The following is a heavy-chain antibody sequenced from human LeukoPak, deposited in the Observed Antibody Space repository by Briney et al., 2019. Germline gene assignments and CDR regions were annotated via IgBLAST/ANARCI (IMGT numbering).Heavy chain of an antibody. V-gene: IGHV3-30-3*01. D-gene: IGHD6-19*01. CDR1: GFTFAIHA. CDR3: ARDTYTSGWYELDY. Sequence: GGSLRLSCAASGFTFAIHAMHWVRQAPGRGLECVAVVSADGRTAYYADSVKGRFTISRDNSKNTLFLQMNSLRPDDTAVYYCARDTYTSGWYELDYWGQGTLVTVSS. CDR2: VSADGRTA. J-gene: IGHJ4*02.